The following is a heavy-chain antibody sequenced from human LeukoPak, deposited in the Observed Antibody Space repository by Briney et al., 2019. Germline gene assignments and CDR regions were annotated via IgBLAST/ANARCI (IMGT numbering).Heavy chain of an antibody. Sequence: PSETLSLTCTVSGGSISSSSYYWGWIRQPPGKGLEWIGSTYYSGSTYYNPSLKSRVTISVDTSKNQFSLKLSSVTAADTAVYYCARLRGGDFWSGYYSNWFDPWGQGTLVTVSS. CDR2: TYYSGST. V-gene: IGHV4-39*01. CDR3: ARLRGGDFWSGYYSNWFDP. CDR1: GGSISSSSYY. D-gene: IGHD3-3*01. J-gene: IGHJ5*02.